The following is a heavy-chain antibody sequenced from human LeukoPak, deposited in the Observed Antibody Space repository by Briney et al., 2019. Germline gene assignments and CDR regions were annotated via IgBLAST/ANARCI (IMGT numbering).Heavy chain of an antibody. D-gene: IGHD2-15*01. V-gene: IGHV3-30*02. CDR1: GFTFSSYG. CDR3: AMGDIVVVVARY. Sequence: PGGSLRLSCAASGFTFSSYGMHWVRQAPWKGMEWVAFIRYDGSNKYYADSVKGRFTISRDNSKNTLYLQMTSLRAEDTAVYYCAMGDIVVVVARYWGQGTLVTVSS. J-gene: IGHJ4*02. CDR2: IRYDGSNK.